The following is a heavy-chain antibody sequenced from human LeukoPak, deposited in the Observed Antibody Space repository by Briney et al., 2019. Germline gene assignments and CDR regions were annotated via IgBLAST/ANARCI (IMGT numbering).Heavy chain of an antibody. CDR1: GYTFTSYD. CDR3: ASKEYQLLPFDY. D-gene: IGHD2-2*01. J-gene: IGHJ4*02. Sequence: ASVKVSCKASGYTFTSYDINWVRQATGQGLEWMGWMNPNSGNTGYAQKFQGRVTMTRNTSISTAYMELSSLRAEDTAVYYCASKEYQLLPFDYWGQGTLVTVSS. V-gene: IGHV1-8*01. CDR2: MNPNSGNT.